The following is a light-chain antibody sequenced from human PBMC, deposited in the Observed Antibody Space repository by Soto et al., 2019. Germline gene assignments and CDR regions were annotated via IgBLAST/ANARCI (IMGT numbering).Light chain of an antibody. CDR2: DAS. Sequence: DIQMTQSPSTLSASVGERVTITCRASQSISSWLAWYQQKPGKAPKLLIYDASSLESGVPSRFSGSGSGTEFTLTISSLQPDDFATYYDQQYNSYPCACGQGTKLEIK. CDR1: QSISSW. V-gene: IGKV1-5*01. CDR3: QQYNSYPCA. J-gene: IGKJ2*02.